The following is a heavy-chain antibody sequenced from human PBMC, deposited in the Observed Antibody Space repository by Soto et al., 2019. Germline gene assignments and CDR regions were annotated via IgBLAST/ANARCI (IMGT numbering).Heavy chain of an antibody. V-gene: IGHV1-3*01. D-gene: IGHD3-22*01. CDR2: INAGNGNT. CDR1: GYTFTSYA. Sequence: QVQLVQSGAEVKKPGAPVKVSCKASGYTFTSYAMHWVRQAPGQRLEWMGWINAGNGNTKYSQKFQGRVTITRDTSASTAYMELSRLRSEDTAVYYCARYYYDSSGYWYFDLWGRGTLVTVSS. J-gene: IGHJ2*01. CDR3: ARYYYDSSGYWYFDL.